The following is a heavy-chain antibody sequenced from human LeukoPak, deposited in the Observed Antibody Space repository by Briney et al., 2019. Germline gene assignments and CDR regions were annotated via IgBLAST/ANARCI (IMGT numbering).Heavy chain of an antibody. Sequence: GGSLRLSCAASGFTFSSYAMSWVRQAPGKGLEWVSVISGSGGSIYYADSVKGRFTISRDNSKDTLYLQMNSLRAEDTAVYYCAKVLFDSSGYYGRDALDIWGQGTTVTVSS. CDR3: AKVLFDSSGYYGRDALDI. V-gene: IGHV3-23*01. CDR2: ISGSGGSI. J-gene: IGHJ3*02. CDR1: GFTFSSYA. D-gene: IGHD3-22*01.